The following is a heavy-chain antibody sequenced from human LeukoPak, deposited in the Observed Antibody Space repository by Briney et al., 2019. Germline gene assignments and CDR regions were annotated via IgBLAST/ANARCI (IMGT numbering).Heavy chain of an antibody. J-gene: IGHJ4*02. D-gene: IGHD6-13*01. Sequence: SETLPLTCTVSGGSISSYYWSWIRQPPGKGLEWIGYIYYSGSTNYNPSLKSRVTISVDTSKNQFSLKLSSVTAADTAVYYCARQDSSSWYYFDYWGQGTLVTVSS. CDR1: GGSISSYY. CDR3: ARQDSSSWYYFDY. CDR2: IYYSGST. V-gene: IGHV4-59*08.